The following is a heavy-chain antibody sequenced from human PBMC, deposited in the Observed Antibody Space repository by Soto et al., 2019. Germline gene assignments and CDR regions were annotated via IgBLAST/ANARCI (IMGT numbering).Heavy chain of an antibody. D-gene: IGHD2-2*01. CDR1: GFTFSASH. CDR3: ARQTVSCHDF. Sequence: EVQLVECGGGSVQPGESLKLSCSTSGFTFSASHMHWFRQAAGKGLEWVGHMRSKADNYETAYGASVRGRFTVSRDDLKNTAYLQMDSLKAEDTAVYYCARQTVSCHDFWGQGTLVTVSS. V-gene: IGHV3-73*01. J-gene: IGHJ4*02. CDR2: MRSKADNYET.